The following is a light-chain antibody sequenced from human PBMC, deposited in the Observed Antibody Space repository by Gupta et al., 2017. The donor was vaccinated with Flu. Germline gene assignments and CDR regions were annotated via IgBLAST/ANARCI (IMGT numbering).Light chain of an antibody. CDR2: AAS. CDR3: QQSYSTSLT. CDR1: QSISSY. J-gene: IGKJ4*01. V-gene: IGKV1-39*01. Sequence: DIQMTQSPSSLSASVGDRVTITCRASQSISSYLNGYQQKPGKAPTRLIYAASSLQSGGPSRWSGSGAGTDGTTTTSSLQAEDYATDYCQQSYSTSLTFGEGTKVEIK.